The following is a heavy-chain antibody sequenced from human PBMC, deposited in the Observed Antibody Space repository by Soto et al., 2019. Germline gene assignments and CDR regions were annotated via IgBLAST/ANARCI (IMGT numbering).Heavy chain of an antibody. V-gene: IGHV4-31*03. CDR2: IYYSGST. J-gene: IGHJ6*03. Sequence: NPSETLSLTCTVSGGSISSGGYYWSWIRQHPGKGLERIGYIYYSGSTYYNPSLKSRVTISVDTSKNQFSLKLSSVTAADTAVYYCARVRKYDILTGLYYYYMDVWGKG. CDR1: GGSISSGGYY. CDR3: ARVRKYDILTGLYYYYMDV. D-gene: IGHD3-9*01.